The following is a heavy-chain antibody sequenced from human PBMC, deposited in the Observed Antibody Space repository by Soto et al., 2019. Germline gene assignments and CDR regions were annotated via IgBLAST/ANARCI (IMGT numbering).Heavy chain of an antibody. V-gene: IGHV1-69*01. CDR2: FIPIFCTS. J-gene: IGHJ4*03. CDR3: ARGERKTGSGPDSIDD. Sequence: QVQLVQSGAEVKNPGSSVKVSCKASGGTFNTYGITWVRQATGQGLEWMGGFIPIFCTSNYAQKVQGRHTRGTDDPTSTAYMELSSLRADDSDDYSWARGERKTGSGPDSIDDWGQGTMVAVSS. CDR1: GGTFNTYG. D-gene: IGHD1-1*01.